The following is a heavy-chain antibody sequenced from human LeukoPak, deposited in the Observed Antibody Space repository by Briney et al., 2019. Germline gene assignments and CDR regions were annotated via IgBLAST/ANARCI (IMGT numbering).Heavy chain of an antibody. V-gene: IGHV1-69*06. CDR2: IIPIFGTA. CDR3: ARGGIAASYYYYYYYMDV. D-gene: IGHD6-13*01. Sequence: SVKVSCKASGGTFSSYAISWVRQAPGQGLEWMGGIIPIFGTANYAQKFQGRVTITADKSTSTAYMELSSLRSEDTAVYYCARGGIAASYYYYYYYMDVWGKGTTVTVSS. CDR1: GGTFSSYA. J-gene: IGHJ6*03.